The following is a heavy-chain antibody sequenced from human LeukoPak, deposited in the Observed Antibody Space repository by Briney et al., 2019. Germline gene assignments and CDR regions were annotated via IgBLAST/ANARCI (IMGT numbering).Heavy chain of an antibody. CDR2: IWNDGSNT. D-gene: IGHD2-15*01. V-gene: IGHV3-33*06. Sequence: GRSLRLSCAASGITFSSFGMHWVRQAPGKGLEWVAVIWNDGSNTYYADSVRGRFTISRDNSKNTLYLQMNSLGAEDTAVYYCANRDCSGGSCYPNHWGQGTLVTASS. CDR3: ANRDCSGGSCYPNH. CDR1: GITFSSFG. J-gene: IGHJ1*01.